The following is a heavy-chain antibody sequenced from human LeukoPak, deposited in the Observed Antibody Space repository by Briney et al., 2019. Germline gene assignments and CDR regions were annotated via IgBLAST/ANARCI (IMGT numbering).Heavy chain of an antibody. CDR1: GYSFTSSW. J-gene: IGHJ5*02. V-gene: IGHV5-51*01. CDR3: ARQPGAGWFDP. Sequence: GKSLKISCQASGYSFTSSWIGWARQMPGKGLEWMAIINPGDSDTRYSPSFQVQVTVSADKSISTVYLQWGSLKASDTAMYYCARQPGAGWFDPWGQGTLVTVSS. CDR2: INPGDSDT. D-gene: IGHD3-10*01.